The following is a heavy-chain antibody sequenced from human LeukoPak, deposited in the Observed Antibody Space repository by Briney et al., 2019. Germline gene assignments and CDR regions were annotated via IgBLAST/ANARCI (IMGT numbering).Heavy chain of an antibody. V-gene: IGHV3-48*03. Sequence: GGSLRLSCAASGFTFSSYKMHWVRQAPGKGLEWISYTSSSGSTIFYADSVKGRFTISRDNSKNTLFLQMNSLRAEDTAVYYCAKDRSCTGSSCNVGSWGQGTMVTVSS. J-gene: IGHJ3*01. CDR2: TSSSGSTI. CDR1: GFTFSSYK. D-gene: IGHD2-2*01. CDR3: AKDRSCTGSSCNVGS.